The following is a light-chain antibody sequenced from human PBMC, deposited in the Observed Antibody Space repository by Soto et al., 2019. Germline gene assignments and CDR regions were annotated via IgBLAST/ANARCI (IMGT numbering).Light chain of an antibody. V-gene: IGKV3-15*01. CDR2: GAS. CDR3: QQYNNWPPWT. J-gene: IGKJ1*01. CDR1: QSLSNN. Sequence: EIVMTQSPATLSVSPGERATLSCRASQSLSNNLAWYQQKPGQAPRLLIYGASTRATGIPARFSGSGSGTEFTLTISSLQSEDFGVYYCQQYNNWPPWTFGQGTKVEIK.